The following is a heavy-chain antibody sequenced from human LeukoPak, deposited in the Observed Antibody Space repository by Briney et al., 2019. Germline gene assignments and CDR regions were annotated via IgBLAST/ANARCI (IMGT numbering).Heavy chain of an antibody. J-gene: IGHJ4*02. V-gene: IGHV3-15*01. D-gene: IGHD3-22*01. CDR1: GFTFSNAW. Sequence: GGSLRLSCAASGFTFSNAWMSWVRQAPGKGLEWVGRIKSKTDGGTTDYAAPVKGRFTISRDDSKNTLYLQMNSLKTEDTAVYYCTTQGLYYYDSSSYPFDVDYWGQGTLVSVSS. CDR2: IKSKTDGGTT. CDR3: TTQGLYYYDSSSYPFDVDY.